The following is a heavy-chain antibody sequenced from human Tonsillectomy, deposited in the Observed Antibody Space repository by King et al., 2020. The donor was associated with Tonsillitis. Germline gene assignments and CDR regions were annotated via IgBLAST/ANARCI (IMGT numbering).Heavy chain of an antibody. Sequence: ITLKESGPTLVKPTQTLTLTCTFSGFSLSTSGVGVGWIRQPPGKALEWLALIYWNDDKRYSPSLKRRLTITKDTSKNQVVLTMTNMDPVDTATYYCALSIYCSSTICQKIDFRGKGTLVTVSS. CDR2: IYWNDDK. CDR3: ALSIYCSSTICQKIDF. CDR1: GFSLSTSGVG. J-gene: IGHJ4*02. D-gene: IGHD2-2*01. V-gene: IGHV2-5*01.